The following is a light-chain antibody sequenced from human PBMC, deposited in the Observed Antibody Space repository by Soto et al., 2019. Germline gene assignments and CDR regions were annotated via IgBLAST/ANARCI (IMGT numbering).Light chain of an antibody. CDR3: QQYTNWPKT. J-gene: IGKJ1*01. CDR1: QSISRK. Sequence: EIVMTQSPATLSVSPGESATLSCRASQSISRKLFWSQQKPGQAPRLPIYGASTRATGIPERFSGSGSGTEFTLTISSLQSEDFAVYYCQQYTNWPKTFGQGTKVDIK. V-gene: IGKV3D-15*01. CDR2: GAS.